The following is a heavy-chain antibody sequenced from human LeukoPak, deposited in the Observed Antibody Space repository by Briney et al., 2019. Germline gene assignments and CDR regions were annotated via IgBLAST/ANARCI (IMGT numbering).Heavy chain of an antibody. CDR2: VYHSGST. V-gene: IGHV4-4*02. D-gene: IGHD4-17*01. CDR3: ARESIDDYGDYHLG. J-gene: IGHJ4*02. CDR1: GDSISNNNW. Sequence: PSETLSLTCAVSGDSISNNNWWSWVRQPPGKGLEWIGEVYHSGSTNYNPSLKSRVVMSVDKSKNQFSLNLRSVTAADTAVYYCARESIDDYGDYHLGWGQGTLVTVSS.